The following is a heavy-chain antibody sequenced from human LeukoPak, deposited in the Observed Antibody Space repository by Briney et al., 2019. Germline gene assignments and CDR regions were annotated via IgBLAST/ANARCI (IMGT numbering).Heavy chain of an antibody. Sequence: ASVKVSCKASGYTFINYGISWVRQAPGQGLEWMGWISTYNGNTNYTQKLQGRVTMTTDTSTSTAYMELRSLRSDDTVVYYCARGRFAAMADYWGQGTLVTVSS. V-gene: IGHV1-18*01. CDR1: GYTFINYG. D-gene: IGHD5-18*01. CDR2: ISTYNGNT. J-gene: IGHJ4*02. CDR3: ARGRFAAMADY.